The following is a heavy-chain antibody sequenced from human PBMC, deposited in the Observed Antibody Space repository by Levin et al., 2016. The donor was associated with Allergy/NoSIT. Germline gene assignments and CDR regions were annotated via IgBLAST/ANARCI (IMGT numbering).Heavy chain of an antibody. CDR2: ISGSSGST. CDR3: AKFTRVKYFDWFVTDS. CDR1: GFTFTDYA. V-gene: IGHV3-23*01. Sequence: GESLKISCVASGFTFTDYAMTWVRQAPGKGLEWVSSISGSSGSTYHAVSVKGRFTVSRDNSKNTLYLQMNSLRAEDTAVYYCAKFTRVKYFDWFVTDSWGQGTLVTVTS. J-gene: IGHJ4*02. D-gene: IGHD3-9*01.